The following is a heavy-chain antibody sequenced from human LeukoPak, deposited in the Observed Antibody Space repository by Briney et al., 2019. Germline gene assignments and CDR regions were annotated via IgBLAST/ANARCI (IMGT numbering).Heavy chain of an antibody. D-gene: IGHD2-21*01. V-gene: IGHV4-39*07. CDR2: IFFNGRT. J-gene: IGHJ5*01. CDR1: GDSIGRSTYY. CDR3: ARQVAVVEPTDPNWIDS. Sequence: SETLSLTCNVSGDSIGRSTYYWGWVRQTPEKGLERIGSIFFNGRTYYTPSLQSRVIMSLDTSKNKFSLRLTSVTAADTAVYYCARQVAVVEPTDPNWIDSWGQGTLVTVSS.